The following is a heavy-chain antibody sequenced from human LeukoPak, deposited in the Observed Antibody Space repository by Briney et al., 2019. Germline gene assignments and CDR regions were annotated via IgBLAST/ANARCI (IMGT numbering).Heavy chain of an antibody. Sequence: GGSLRLSCAASGFTFSSYAMSWVRQAPGKGLEWVSVISGSGGSTYYANSVKGRFTISRDNSKNTLYLQMNSLRAEDTAVYYCARDISFYADDHWGQGTLVTVSS. J-gene: IGHJ4*02. D-gene: IGHD2-2*01. V-gene: IGHV3-23*01. CDR2: ISGSGGST. CDR1: GFTFSSYA. CDR3: ARDISFYADDH.